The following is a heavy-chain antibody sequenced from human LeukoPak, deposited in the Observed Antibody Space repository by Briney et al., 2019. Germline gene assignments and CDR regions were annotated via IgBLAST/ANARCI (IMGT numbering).Heavy chain of an antibody. CDR3: ARLPNYDFWSGYYSGWFDP. D-gene: IGHD3-3*01. Sequence: PSETLSLTCTVSGYSISSGYYWGWIRQPPGKGLEWIGSIYHSGSTYYNPSLKSRVTISVDTSKNQFSLKLSSVTAADTAVYYCARLPNYDFWSGYYSGWFDPWGQRTLVTVSS. CDR2: IYHSGST. J-gene: IGHJ5*02. CDR1: GYSISSGYY. V-gene: IGHV4-38-2*02.